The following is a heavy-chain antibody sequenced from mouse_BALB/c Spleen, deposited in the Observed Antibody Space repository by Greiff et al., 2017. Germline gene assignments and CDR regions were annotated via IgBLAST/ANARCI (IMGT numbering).Heavy chain of an antibody. CDR3: AREDDGYYPYAMDY. Sequence: VQLQQSGAELVRPGTSVKVSCKASGYAFTNYLIEWVKQRPGQGLEWIGVINPGSGGTNYNEKFKGKATLTADKSSSTAYMQLSSLTSDDSAVYFCAREDDGYYPYAMDYWGQGTSVTVSS. J-gene: IGHJ4*01. V-gene: IGHV1-54*01. CDR2: INPGSGGT. D-gene: IGHD2-3*01. CDR1: GYAFTNYL.